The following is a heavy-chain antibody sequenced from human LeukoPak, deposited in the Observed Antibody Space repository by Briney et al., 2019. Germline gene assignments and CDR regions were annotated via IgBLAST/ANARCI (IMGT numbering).Heavy chain of an antibody. J-gene: IGHJ4*02. D-gene: IGHD4-17*01. Sequence: PGGSLRLSCAASGISFSTYAMSWVRQAPGKGLEWVSTISGTGDNTCYADSVKGRFTISRDNSKNTLFLQMNSPRADDTALYYCAKGHSDYGTGFDCGGQGALVTVSS. CDR3: AKGHSDYGTGFDC. CDR1: GISFSTYA. V-gene: IGHV3-23*01. CDR2: ISGTGDNT.